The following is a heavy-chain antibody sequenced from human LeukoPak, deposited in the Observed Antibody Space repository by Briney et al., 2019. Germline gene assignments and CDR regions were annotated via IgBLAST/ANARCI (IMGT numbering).Heavy chain of an antibody. V-gene: IGHV1-69*04. CDR1: GGTFSSYA. CDR3: ASVLSGIAVAGSFDP. Sequence: SVKVSCKASGGTFSSYAISWVRQAPGQGLEWMGRIVPILGIANYAQKFQGRVTITADKSTSTAYMELSSLRSEDTAVYYCASVLSGIAVAGSFDPWGQGTLVTVSS. D-gene: IGHD6-19*01. J-gene: IGHJ5*02. CDR2: IVPILGIA.